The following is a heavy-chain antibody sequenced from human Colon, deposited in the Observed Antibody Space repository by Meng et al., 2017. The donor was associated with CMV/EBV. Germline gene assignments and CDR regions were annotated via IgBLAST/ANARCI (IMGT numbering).Heavy chain of an antibody. CDR2: IYDGRTN. CDR1: GASVSGGTYH. V-gene: IGHV4-61*01. CDR3: AKSRSSTPGVVDY. J-gene: IGHJ4*02. D-gene: IGHD3-10*01. Sequence: QGELRESGTGLWKPSVTLSLTCAGSGASVSGGTYHWSWIRQPPGKELEWIGYIYDGRTNIYNPSLKSRVTISVDASKNQFSREMRSVTTADTAVYYCAKSRSSTPGVVDYWGQGTLVTVSS.